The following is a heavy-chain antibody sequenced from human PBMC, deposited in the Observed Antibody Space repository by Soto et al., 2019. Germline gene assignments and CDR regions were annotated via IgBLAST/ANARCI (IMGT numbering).Heavy chain of an antibody. V-gene: IGHV4-4*07. J-gene: IGHJ4*02. Sequence: SETLSLTCTVSGGSISSYYWSWIRQPAGKGLEWIGRIYTSGSTNYNPSLKSRVTMSVDTSKNQFSLKLSSVTAADTAVYYCARGLGVDHVSSGWFDYWGQGTLVTVSS. CDR2: IYTSGST. CDR3: ARGLGVDHVSSGWFDY. CDR1: GGSISSYY. D-gene: IGHD6-19*01.